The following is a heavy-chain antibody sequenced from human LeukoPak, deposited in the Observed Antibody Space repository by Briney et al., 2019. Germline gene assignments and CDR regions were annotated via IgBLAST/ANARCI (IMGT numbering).Heavy chain of an antibody. Sequence: PGGSLKLSCATSGFNFRAYWMGWVRQAPGKGLEWVSGISWNSGKIGYADSVKGRFTISRDNAKNSLYLQMNSLRAEDTALYYCAKDKGSGSYYIDYWGQGTPVTVSS. CDR1: GFNFRAYW. CDR3: AKDKGSGSYYIDY. D-gene: IGHD3-10*01. V-gene: IGHV3-9*01. J-gene: IGHJ4*02. CDR2: ISWNSGKI.